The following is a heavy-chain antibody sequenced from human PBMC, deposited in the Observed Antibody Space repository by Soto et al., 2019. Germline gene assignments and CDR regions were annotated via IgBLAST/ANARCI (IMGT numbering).Heavy chain of an antibody. Sequence: QLQLQESGPGLVEPTETLSLTCTVSGGSISRSSYYWGWIRQHPGKGLEWIGSIYYSGSTYYNPSLKSRVTISVDTSKNQFSLKLSSVTAVDTAVYYSARQGAPGYDFVYWYFDLWGRGTLVIVSS. CDR3: ARQGAPGYDFVYWYFDL. CDR2: IYYSGST. CDR1: GGSISRSSYY. J-gene: IGHJ2*01. V-gene: IGHV4-39*01. D-gene: IGHD1-26*01.